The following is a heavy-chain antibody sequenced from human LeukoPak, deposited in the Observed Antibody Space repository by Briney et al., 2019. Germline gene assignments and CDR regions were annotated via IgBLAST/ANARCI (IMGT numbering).Heavy chain of an antibody. CDR2: ISGSDFST. D-gene: IGHD5-12*01. Sequence: GGSLRLSCAASGFPFISYAMSCVRQAPGKGLEWVSSISGSDFSTYYADSVKGRFTISRDNSKNTLYLQMHSLRAEDTALYYCAKEKDNGYDEIYWGQGTLVTVSS. J-gene: IGHJ4*02. V-gene: IGHV3-23*01. CDR3: AKEKDNGYDEIY. CDR1: GFPFISYA.